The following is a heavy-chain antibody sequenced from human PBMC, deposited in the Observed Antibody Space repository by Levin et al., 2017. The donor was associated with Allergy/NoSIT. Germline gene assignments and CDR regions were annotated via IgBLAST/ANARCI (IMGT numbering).Heavy chain of an antibody. CDR3: ARDGVLYSYGYIRAYFADY. CDR2: IWYDGSNK. V-gene: IGHV3-33*01. D-gene: IGHD5-18*01. Sequence: LSLTCAASGFTFSSYAMHWVRQAPGQGLEWVAVIWYDGSNKYYADSVKGRFTISRDNSKNTLYLQMNSLGAEDTAVYYCARDGVLYSYGYIRAYFADYWGQGTLVTVSS. CDR1: GFTFSSYA. J-gene: IGHJ4*02.